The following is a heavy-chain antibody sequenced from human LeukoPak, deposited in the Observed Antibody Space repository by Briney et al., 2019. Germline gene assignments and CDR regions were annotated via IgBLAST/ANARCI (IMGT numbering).Heavy chain of an antibody. J-gene: IGHJ4*02. V-gene: IGHV3-7*01. CDR2: IKHDGSDQ. CDR3: VKGGWVHLLDY. D-gene: IGHD1-1*01. Sequence: PGGSLRLSCAASGFTFRSYWMTWVRQAPGKGLEWVANIKHDGSDQYYVDSVKGRFTIPRDNAKSSLYLQMSSLRAEDTAVYYCVKGGWVHLLDYWGQGTLVTVSS. CDR1: GFTFRSYW.